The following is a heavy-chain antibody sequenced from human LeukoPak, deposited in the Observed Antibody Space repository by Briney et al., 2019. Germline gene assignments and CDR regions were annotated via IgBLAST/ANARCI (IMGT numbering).Heavy chain of an antibody. J-gene: IGHJ2*01. CDR1: GFTFSSYR. CDR2: ISSSSSYI. Sequence: GGSLRLSCAASGFTFSSYRMNWVRQAPGKGLEWVSSISSSSSYIYYADSVKGRFTISRDNAKNSLYLQMNSLRAEDTAVYYCARDGQQWLPLRPYWYFDLWGRGTLVTVSS. V-gene: IGHV3-21*01. CDR3: ARDGQQWLPLRPYWYFDL. D-gene: IGHD6-19*01.